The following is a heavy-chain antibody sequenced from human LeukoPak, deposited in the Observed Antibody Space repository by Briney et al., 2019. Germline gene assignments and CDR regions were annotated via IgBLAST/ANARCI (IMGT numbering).Heavy chain of an antibody. Sequence: PGASLRLSCAASGFIFSNYAMSWVRQAPGKGLEWVSAIGGRDGGTYYADSVKGRFTVSRDDPKNMLYLQMNTLRAEDAAVYYCAKWGDYDILTGYYDSDYWGQGTLVTVSS. J-gene: IGHJ4*02. CDR3: AKWGDYDILTGYYDSDY. V-gene: IGHV3-23*01. D-gene: IGHD3-9*01. CDR2: IGGRDGGT. CDR1: GFIFSNYA.